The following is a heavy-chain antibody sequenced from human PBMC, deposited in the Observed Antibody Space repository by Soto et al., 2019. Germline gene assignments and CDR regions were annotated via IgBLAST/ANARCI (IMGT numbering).Heavy chain of an antibody. J-gene: IGHJ4*02. Sequence: ASVKVSCKASGGTFSSYAISWVRQAPGQGLEWMGGISAYNGNTNYAQKLQGRVTMTTDTSTSTAYMELRSLRSDDTAVYYCARGLYYYDSSGYRFDYWGQGTLGTVSS. CDR3: ARGLYYYDSSGYRFDY. V-gene: IGHV1-18*01. CDR2: ISAYNGNT. D-gene: IGHD3-22*01. CDR1: GGTFSSYA.